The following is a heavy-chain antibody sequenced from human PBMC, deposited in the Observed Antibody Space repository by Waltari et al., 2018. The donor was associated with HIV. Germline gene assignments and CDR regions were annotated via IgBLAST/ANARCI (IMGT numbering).Heavy chain of an antibody. D-gene: IGHD3-3*01. Sequence: EVHLVESGGGLVQLGGSLRLTCTASEAPLRGYSWIWVRQAPGKWLELISYIWFRHSTTSYSVSVKGRFTISRDNAKNSLYLEMTNMRVEDTAVYYCATDVWSGHPDYWGQRPLVTVSS. CDR1: EAPLRGYS. CDR3: ATDVWSGHPDY. CDR2: IWFRHSTT. J-gene: IGHJ4*02. V-gene: IGHV3-48*01.